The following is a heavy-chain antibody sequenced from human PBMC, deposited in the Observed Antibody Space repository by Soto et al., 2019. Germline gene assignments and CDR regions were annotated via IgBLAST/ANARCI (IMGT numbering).Heavy chain of an antibody. CDR1: RFAFSSYS. CDR3: TRDRSSFMRGRIRGPYGGLDV. V-gene: IGHV3-21*01. Sequence: QLVESGGGLVKPEGSLRVSCAASRFAFSSYSMHWVRQAPMKGLEWVASINSVASYVYYADSVEGRFTISRDNAKNSVYLQINSLRAEDTAVYYCTRDRSSFMRGRIRGPYGGLDVWGQGTTVLVS. J-gene: IGHJ6*02. D-gene: IGHD3-10*01. CDR2: INSVASYV.